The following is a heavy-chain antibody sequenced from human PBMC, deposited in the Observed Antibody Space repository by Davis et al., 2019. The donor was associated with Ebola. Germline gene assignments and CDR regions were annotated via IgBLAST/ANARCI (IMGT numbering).Heavy chain of an antibody. V-gene: IGHV4-59*08. Sequence: SETLSLTCTVPGGSISSYYWSWIRQPPGKGLEWIGYIYYSGSTNYNPSLKSRVTISVDTSKNQFSLKLSSVTAADTALYYCTTRGRSSNWAYDYWGQGTLVTVSS. D-gene: IGHD6-13*01. CDR3: TTRGRSSNWAYDY. J-gene: IGHJ4*02. CDR1: GGSISSYY. CDR2: IYYSGST.